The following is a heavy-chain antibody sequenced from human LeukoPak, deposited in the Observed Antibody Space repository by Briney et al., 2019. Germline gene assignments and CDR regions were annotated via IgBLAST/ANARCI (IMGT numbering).Heavy chain of an antibody. V-gene: IGHV4-39*07. J-gene: IGHJ4*02. CDR1: GGSISSSSYY. CDR3: ARGGYYDSSGELDY. D-gene: IGHD3-22*01. CDR2: IYYSGST. Sequence: SETLSLTCTVSGGSISSSSYYWGWIRQPPGKGLEWIGSIYYSGSTYYNPSLKSRVTISVDTSKNQFSLKLSSVTAADTAVYYCARGGYYDSSGELDYWGQGTLVTVSS.